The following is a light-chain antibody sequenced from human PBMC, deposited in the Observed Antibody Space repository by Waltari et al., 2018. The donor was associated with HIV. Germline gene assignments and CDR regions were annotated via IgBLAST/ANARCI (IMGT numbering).Light chain of an antibody. CDR1: SRDIGAFNY. Sequence: QSALTPPASVSGSPGQSITISCTGTSRDIGAFNYVPWYQPHPGNAPKRIIYDVGTRPSGVADRFSGSKSGNTASLTISGLQSEDEADYHCCAYAGPTGLSEVFGGGTKLTVL. J-gene: IGLJ2*01. CDR2: DVG. V-gene: IGLV2-23*02. CDR3: CAYAGPTGLSEV.